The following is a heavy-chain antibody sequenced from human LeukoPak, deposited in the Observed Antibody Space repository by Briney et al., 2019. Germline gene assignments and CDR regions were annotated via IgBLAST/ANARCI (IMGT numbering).Heavy chain of an antibody. CDR2: IEASGST. CDR3: ARGHSGSYYAY. V-gene: IGHV4-4*07. CDR1: GTSINNFY. J-gene: IGHJ4*02. Sequence: PSETLSLTCTVSGTSINNFYWTWIRQPAGKGLEWIGRIEASGSTKYNPSLKSRVSMSVDTSKKQFSLSPSSVTAADTAVYYCARGHSGSYYAYWGQGTLVTVSS. D-gene: IGHD1-26*01.